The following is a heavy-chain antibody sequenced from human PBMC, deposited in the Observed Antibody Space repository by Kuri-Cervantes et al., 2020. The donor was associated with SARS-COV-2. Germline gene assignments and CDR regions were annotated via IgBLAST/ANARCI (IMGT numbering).Heavy chain of an antibody. Sequence: LSLTCAASGFTFDDYTMHWVRQAPGKGLEWVSLISWDGGSTYYADSVKGRFTISRDNAKNSLYLQMNSLRAEDTAVYYCARSTKTYSSGWYVDYWGQGTLVTVSS. J-gene: IGHJ4*02. CDR2: ISWDGGST. D-gene: IGHD6-19*01. CDR1: GFTFDDYT. CDR3: ARSTKTYSSGWYVDY. V-gene: IGHV3-43*01.